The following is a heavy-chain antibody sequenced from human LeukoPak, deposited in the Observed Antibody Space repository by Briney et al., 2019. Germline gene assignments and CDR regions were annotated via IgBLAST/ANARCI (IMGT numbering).Heavy chain of an antibody. CDR3: AKSGLNRFDY. Sequence: GGSLRLSCAASGFTFSNFGMHWVRQAPGKGLEWVSSISSSSSYIYYADSVKGRFTITRDNAKNSLYLQMNSLRAEDTAVYYCAKSGLNRFDYWGQGTLVTVSS. CDR2: ISSSSSYI. V-gene: IGHV3-21*04. J-gene: IGHJ4*02. CDR1: GFTFSNFG. D-gene: IGHD2-15*01.